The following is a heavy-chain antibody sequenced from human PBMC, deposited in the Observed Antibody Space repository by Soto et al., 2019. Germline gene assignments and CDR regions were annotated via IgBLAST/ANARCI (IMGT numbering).Heavy chain of an antibody. Sequence: GGSLRLSCAASGFTFSSYAMSWVRQAPGKGLEWVSAISGSGGSTYYADSVKGRFTISRDNSKNTLYLQMNSLRAEDTAVYYCAKEPSPITMIANYFDYWGQGTLVTVSS. CDR3: AKEPSPITMIANYFDY. V-gene: IGHV3-23*01. CDR2: ISGSGGST. J-gene: IGHJ4*02. D-gene: IGHD3-22*01. CDR1: GFTFSSYA.